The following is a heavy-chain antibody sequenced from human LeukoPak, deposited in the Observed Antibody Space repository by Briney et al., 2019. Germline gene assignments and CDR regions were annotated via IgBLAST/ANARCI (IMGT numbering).Heavy chain of an antibody. V-gene: IGHV4-61*02. J-gene: IGHJ6*03. CDR3: ARELGGYRYPRDYMDV. CDR1: GGSISSGSYY. Sequence: SETLSLTCTVSGGSISSGSYYWSWIRQPAGKGLEWIGRIYTSGSTNYNPYLKSRVTISVDTSKNQFSLKLSSVTAADTAVYYCARELGGYRYPRDYMDVWGKGTTVTISS. D-gene: IGHD5-12*01. CDR2: IYTSGST.